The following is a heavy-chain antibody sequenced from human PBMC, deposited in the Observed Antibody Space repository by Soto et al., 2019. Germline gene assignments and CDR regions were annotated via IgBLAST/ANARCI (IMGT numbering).Heavy chain of an antibody. V-gene: IGHV1-8*01. J-gene: IGHJ3*02. CDR2: MNPNSGNT. Sequence: QVQLVQSGAEVKKPGASVKVSCKASGYTFTSYDIHWVRQATGQGLEWMGWMNPNSGNTGYVQRFQGRVTMTRNTSISTAYMELSSLRSEDAAVYYCARSKRAFDIWGQGTMVTVSS. CDR1: GYTFTSYD. CDR3: ARSKRAFDI.